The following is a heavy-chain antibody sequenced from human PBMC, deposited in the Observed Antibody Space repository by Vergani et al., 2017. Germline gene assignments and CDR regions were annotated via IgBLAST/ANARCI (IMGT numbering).Heavy chain of an antibody. D-gene: IGHD2-15*01. V-gene: IGHV3-21*01. Sequence: EVQLVESGGGLVKPGGSLTLSCAASGFMFNNYNLNWVRQVPGKGLEWVSTISTRSSYTHYADSVGGRFTISRDDAQNSLYLQMNSLRAEDAAVYYCATSGTIHIVVAASDNEAFDMWGQGTVVTVSS. CDR1: GFMFNNYN. CDR3: ATSGTIHIVVAASDNEAFDM. J-gene: IGHJ3*02. CDR2: ISTRSSYT.